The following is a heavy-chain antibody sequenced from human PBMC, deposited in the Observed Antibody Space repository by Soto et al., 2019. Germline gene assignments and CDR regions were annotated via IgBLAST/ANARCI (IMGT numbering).Heavy chain of an antibody. CDR2: IYHSGST. D-gene: IGHD3-22*01. CDR3: ASTIYYDSSGYPLGGGYYGMDV. V-gene: IGHV4-30-2*01. Sequence: SETLSLTCAVSGGSISSGGYSWSWIRQPPGKGLEWIGYIYHSGSTYYNPSLKSRVTISVDRSKNQFSLKLSSVTAADTAVYYCASTIYYDSSGYPLGGGYYGMDVWGQGTTVTV. CDR1: GGSISSGGYS. J-gene: IGHJ6*02.